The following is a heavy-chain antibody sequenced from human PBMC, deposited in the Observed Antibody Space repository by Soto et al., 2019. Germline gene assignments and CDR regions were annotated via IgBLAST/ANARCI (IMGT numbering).Heavy chain of an antibody. CDR2: VWYEGSKK. CDR3: ARDAGKGVEPHY. V-gene: IGHV3-33*01. D-gene: IGHD6-19*01. Sequence: QVQRVESGGGVVQPGRSLRLSCLASGFSFSNNGRHSVRQAPGKGLEWVAVVWYEGSKKHSGDSVRRRFTISRDDSKNTVYLQKDSLRVEDTAVYFCARDAGKGVEPHYWGQRTRVTVS. CDR1: GFSFSNNG. J-gene: IGHJ4*02.